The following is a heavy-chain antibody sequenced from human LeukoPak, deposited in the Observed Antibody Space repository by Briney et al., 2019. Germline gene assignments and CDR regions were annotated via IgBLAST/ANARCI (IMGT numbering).Heavy chain of an antibody. CDR2: IIPIFGTA. D-gene: IGHD6-6*01. CDR1: GGTFSSYA. J-gene: IGHJ4*02. CDR3: ARGRYSSSAIYYFDY. V-gene: IGHV1-69*05. Sequence: GASVKVSCKASGGTFSSYAISWVRQAPGQGLEWMRRIIPIFGTANYAQKFQGRVTITTDESTSTAYMELSSLRSEDTAVYYCARGRYSSSAIYYFDYWGQGTLVTVSS.